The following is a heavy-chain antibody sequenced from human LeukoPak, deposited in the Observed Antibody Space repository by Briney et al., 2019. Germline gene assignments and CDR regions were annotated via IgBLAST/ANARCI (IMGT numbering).Heavy chain of an antibody. CDR2: ISGDGGST. J-gene: IGHJ4*02. D-gene: IGHD6-13*01. CDR1: GFTFDDYA. CDR3: EKGMSILAGTVDY. Sequence: GGSLRLSCAASGFTFDDYAMHWVRQAPGKGLEWVSLISGDGGSTYYADSVKGRFTISRDNSKNSLYLQMNSLRTEDTALYYCEKGMSILAGTVDYWGQGTLVTVSS. V-gene: IGHV3-43*02.